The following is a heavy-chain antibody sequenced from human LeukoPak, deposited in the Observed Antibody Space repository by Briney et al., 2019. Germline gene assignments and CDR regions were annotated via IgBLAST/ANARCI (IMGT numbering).Heavy chain of an antibody. D-gene: IGHD5-18*01. CDR1: GFTVSSNS. CDR3: ARVGNLNTPWGYSYGLSDY. CDR2: ISSGSSYI. V-gene: IGHV3-21*01. Sequence: GGSLRLSCTVSGFTVSSNSMNWVRQAPGKGLEWVSSISSGSSYIYYADSMKGRFTISRDNAKNSLYLQLNSLRAEDTAVYYCARVGNLNTPWGYSYGLSDYWGQGTLVTVSS. J-gene: IGHJ4*02.